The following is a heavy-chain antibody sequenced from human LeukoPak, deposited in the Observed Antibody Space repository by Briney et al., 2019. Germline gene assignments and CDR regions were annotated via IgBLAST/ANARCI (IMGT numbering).Heavy chain of an antibody. CDR2: ISGSGGST. Sequence: GGSLRLSCAASGFTFSDHWMSWVRQAPGKGLEWVSAISGSGGSTYYADSVKGRFTISRDNSKNTLYLQMNSLRAEDTAVYYCAKGQTTMIVVDAFDIWGQGTMVTVSS. V-gene: IGHV3-23*01. J-gene: IGHJ3*02. D-gene: IGHD3-22*01. CDR1: GFTFSDHW. CDR3: AKGQTTMIVVDAFDI.